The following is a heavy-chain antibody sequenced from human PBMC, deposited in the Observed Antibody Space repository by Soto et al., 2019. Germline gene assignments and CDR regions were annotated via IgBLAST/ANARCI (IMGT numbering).Heavy chain of an antibody. CDR1: GGSISGYY. CDR2: VYYSGST. J-gene: IGHJ4*02. Sequence: SETLSLTCTVSGGSISGYYWSWIRQPPGKGLEWIGYVYYSGSTTYNPSLKSRVTISADTSKNQFSLRLSSVTAADTAVYYCARDGQSSRGSTCSWYFQYWGQGALVTVPS. CDR3: ARDGQSSRGSTCSWYFQY. D-gene: IGHD2-15*01. V-gene: IGHV4-59*01.